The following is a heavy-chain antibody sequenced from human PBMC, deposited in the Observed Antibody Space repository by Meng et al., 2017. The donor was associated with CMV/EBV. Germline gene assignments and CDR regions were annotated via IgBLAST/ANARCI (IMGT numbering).Heavy chain of an antibody. D-gene: IGHD6-19*01. Sequence: QVPSGRSGAKRKKPGALVKVPCTTSGFTFSDYYIPWVRQAPGQGLEWMGWVNSNNDATNYARKFQGRVSMTRDTSISTAHMELSRLMSDDTAVYYCVRSSGWSLFDYWGQGTLVTVSS. V-gene: IGHV1-2*02. J-gene: IGHJ4*02. CDR2: VNSNNDAT. CDR1: GFTFSDYY. CDR3: VRSSGWSLFDY.